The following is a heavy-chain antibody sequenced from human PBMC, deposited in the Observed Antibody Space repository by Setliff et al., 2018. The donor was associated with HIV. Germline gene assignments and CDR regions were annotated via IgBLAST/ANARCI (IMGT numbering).Heavy chain of an antibody. D-gene: IGHD3-10*01. CDR2: IYSSGST. V-gene: IGHV4-4*09. J-gene: IGHJ5*02. CDR3: ARHSGVASPNWFDP. CDR1: GGSISGHY. Sequence: SETLSLTCTVSGGSISGHYWSWIRQPPGRGLEWIGYIYSSGSTNFNPPLQSRVTISVDTSKNQFSLKLSSVTAADTAVHYCARHSGVASPNWFDPWGQGTLVTVSS.